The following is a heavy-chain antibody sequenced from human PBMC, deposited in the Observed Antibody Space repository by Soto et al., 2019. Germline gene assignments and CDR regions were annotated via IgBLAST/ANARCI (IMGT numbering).Heavy chain of an antibody. CDR3: ARVRSYGMDV. Sequence: SETLSLTCNVSGGAISSGGYHWSWIRQYPGKGLEWIGHTYHSGSTNYNPSLQSRLTISVDTSKNEFSLRLMSVTAADTAVYFCARVRSYGMDVWGQGTTVTVSS. J-gene: IGHJ6*02. CDR2: TYHSGST. V-gene: IGHV4-31*03. CDR1: GGAISSGGYH. D-gene: IGHD3-10*01.